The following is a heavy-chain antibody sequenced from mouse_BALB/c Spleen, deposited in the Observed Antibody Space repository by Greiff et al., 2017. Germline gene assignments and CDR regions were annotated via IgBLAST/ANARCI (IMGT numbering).Heavy chain of an antibody. CDR3: ARRNGNLYYYAMDY. Sequence: EVKLVESGGGLVQPGGSLKLSCAASGFTFSSYTMSWVRQTPEKRLEWVAYISNGGGSTYYPDTVKGRFTISRDNAKNTLYLQMSSLKSEDTAMYYCARRNGNLYYYAMDYWGQGTSVTVSS. CDR1: GFTFSSYT. J-gene: IGHJ4*01. CDR2: ISNGGGST. V-gene: IGHV5-12-2*01. D-gene: IGHD2-1*01.